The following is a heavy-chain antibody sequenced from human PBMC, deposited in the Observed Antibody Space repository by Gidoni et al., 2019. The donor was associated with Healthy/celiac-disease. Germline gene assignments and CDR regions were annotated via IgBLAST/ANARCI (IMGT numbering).Heavy chain of an antibody. CDR1: GFSLSTSGMC. V-gene: IGHV2-70*01. CDR2: IDWDDDK. CDR3: ARIRGIVGATGDYYYYGMDV. J-gene: IGHJ6*02. D-gene: IGHD1-26*01. Sequence: QVTLRESGPALVKPTQTLTLPCTFSGFSLSTSGMCVSWIRQPPGKALEWLALIDWDDDKYYSTSLKTRLTISKDTSKNQVVLTMTNMDPVDTATYYCARIRGIVGATGDYYYYGMDVWGQGTTVTVSS.